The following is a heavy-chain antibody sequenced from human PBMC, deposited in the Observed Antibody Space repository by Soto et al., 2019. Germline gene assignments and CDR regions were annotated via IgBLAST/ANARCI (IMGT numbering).Heavy chain of an antibody. D-gene: IGHD6-13*01. CDR1: GFTFSSYG. Sequence: QVQLVESGGGVVQPGRSLRLSCAASGFTFSSYGMHWVRQAPGKGLEWVAVISYDGSNKYYADSVKGRFTISRDNSKNTLYLQMNSLRAEDTAVYYCAKVYSSSWLSDAFDIWGQGQWSPSLQ. CDR2: ISYDGSNK. CDR3: AKVYSSSWLSDAFDI. V-gene: IGHV3-30*18. J-gene: IGHJ3*02.